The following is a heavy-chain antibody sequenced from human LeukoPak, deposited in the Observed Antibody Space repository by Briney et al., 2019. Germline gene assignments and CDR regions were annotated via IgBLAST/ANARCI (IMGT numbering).Heavy chain of an antibody. Sequence: SETLSLTCTVSTGSISSYYWSWIRQPPGKGLEWIGYIYYTGSTNNNPSLKSRVTISVDTAKNQFSLKLSSVTAADTAVYFCARGGTVRFDPWGQGTLVTVSS. D-gene: IGHD4-11*01. CDR3: ARGGTVRFDP. CDR2: IYYTGST. CDR1: TGSISSYY. V-gene: IGHV4-59*01. J-gene: IGHJ5*02.